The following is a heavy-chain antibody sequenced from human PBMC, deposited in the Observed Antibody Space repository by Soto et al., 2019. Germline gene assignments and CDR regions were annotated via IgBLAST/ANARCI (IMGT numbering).Heavy chain of an antibody. V-gene: IGHV3-23*01. D-gene: IGHD3-10*02. CDR2: VRGSGGST. CDR3: TNCSWFDP. J-gene: IGHJ5*01. Sequence: HLLESGGGFMQRGESLRLSCLASGFNVNNHDLSWVRQAPGKGLEWVSSVRGSGGSTFYADSVKGRSTISRDNSEDKVFLELYNVTVDDTAVYYCTNCSWFDPWGPGTQVTVSS. CDR1: GFNVNNHD.